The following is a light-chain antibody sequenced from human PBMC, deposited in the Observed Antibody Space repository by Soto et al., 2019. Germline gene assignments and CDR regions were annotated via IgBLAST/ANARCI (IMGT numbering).Light chain of an antibody. V-gene: IGLV4-60*02. J-gene: IGLJ2*01. CDR3: ETWGSNTLV. CDR1: SGHSSYI. Sequence: QPVLTQSSSASASLGSSVKLTCTLSSGHSSYIIAWHQQQPGKAPRYLMKLEGSGSYNKGSGVPDRFSGSSSGADRYLTISNLQFEDEADYYCETWGSNTLVFGGGTQLTVL. CDR2: LEGSGSY.